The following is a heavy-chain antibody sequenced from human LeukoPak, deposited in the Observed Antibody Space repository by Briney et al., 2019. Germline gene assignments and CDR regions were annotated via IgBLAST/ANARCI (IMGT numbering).Heavy chain of an antibody. CDR1: GFTFSSYG. J-gene: IGHJ6*02. V-gene: IGHV3-30*18. Sequence: PRGSLRLSCAASGFTFSSYGMHWVRQAPGKGLEWVAVISYDGSNKYYADSVKGRFTISRDNSKNTLYLQMNSLRAEDTAVYYCAKDGSGSGPYYGMDVWGQGNTVSVSS. CDR3: AKDGSGSGPYYGMDV. D-gene: IGHD3-10*01. CDR2: ISYDGSNK.